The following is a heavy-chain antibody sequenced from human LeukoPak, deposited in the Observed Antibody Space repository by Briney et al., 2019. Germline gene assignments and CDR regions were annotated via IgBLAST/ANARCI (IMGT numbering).Heavy chain of an antibody. CDR2: ISDDASRK. CDR3: AKNREGYSKLD. J-gene: IGHJ4*02. Sequence: GRSLRLSCVGSGFSFSNYGMHWVRQAPGKGLEWVAVISDDASRKYYADSVKGRFTISRDNSKNTLYLQMDSLRLEDTAVFYCAKNREGYSKLDWGQGTLVTVSS. CDR1: GFSFSNYG. V-gene: IGHV3-30*18. D-gene: IGHD6-13*01.